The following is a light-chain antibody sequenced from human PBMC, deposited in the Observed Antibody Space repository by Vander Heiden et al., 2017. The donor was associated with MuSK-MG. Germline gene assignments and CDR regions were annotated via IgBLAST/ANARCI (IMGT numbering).Light chain of an antibody. J-gene: IGLJ2*01. V-gene: IGLV1-44*01. Sequence: QSVLTQPPSASGTPGQRATISCSGSSSNIGSNTVNWYQQLPGTAPNLLIYSNNQRPSGVPDRFSGSKSGTSASLAISGLQSEDEADYYCAAWDDSLNGPVFGGGTKLTVL. CDR1: SSNIGSNT. CDR2: SNN. CDR3: AAWDDSLNGPV.